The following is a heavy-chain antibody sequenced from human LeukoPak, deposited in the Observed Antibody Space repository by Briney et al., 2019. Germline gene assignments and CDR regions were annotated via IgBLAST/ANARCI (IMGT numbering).Heavy chain of an antibody. CDR2: IWYDGSNK. J-gene: IGHJ4*02. D-gene: IGHD3-3*01. V-gene: IGHV3-33*01. CDR1: GFTFSSYG. CDR3: ARDRSYDFWSGYSTPDY. Sequence: GGSLRLSCAASGFTFSSYGMHWVRQAPGKGLEWVAVIWYDGSNKYYANSVKGRFTISRDNSKNTLDLQMNSLRAEDTAVYYCARDRSYDFWSGYSTPDYWGQGTLVTVSS.